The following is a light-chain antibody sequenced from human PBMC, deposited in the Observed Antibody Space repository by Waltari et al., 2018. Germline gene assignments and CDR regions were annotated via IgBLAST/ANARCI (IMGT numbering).Light chain of an antibody. CDR1: QSVLYSSNNRNY. J-gene: IGKJ4*01. Sequence: DIVMTQSPDALAVSLGERATNNFKSSQSVLYSSNNRNYLAWYQQKPGQPPNLLIYWASTRESGVPDRFSGSGSGTDFTLTISSLQAEDVAVYYCQQYYITPLSFGGGTKVEIK. V-gene: IGKV4-1*01. CDR3: QQYYITPLS. CDR2: WAS.